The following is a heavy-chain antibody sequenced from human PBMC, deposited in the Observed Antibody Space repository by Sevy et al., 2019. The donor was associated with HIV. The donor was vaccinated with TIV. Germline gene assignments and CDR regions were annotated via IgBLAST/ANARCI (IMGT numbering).Heavy chain of an antibody. Sequence: GGSLRLSCATSGFTFNNYALHCVRQAPGKGLEWVAVIPDDGNNIYYADSVKGRFTISRDNSKSTLFLQMNSLRAEDTAVYYCARGGFSSSWSLGNYFDYWGQGTLVTVSS. J-gene: IGHJ4*02. CDR1: GFTFNNYA. D-gene: IGHD6-13*01. CDR2: IPDDGNNI. CDR3: ARGGFSSSWSLGNYFDY. V-gene: IGHV3-30*04.